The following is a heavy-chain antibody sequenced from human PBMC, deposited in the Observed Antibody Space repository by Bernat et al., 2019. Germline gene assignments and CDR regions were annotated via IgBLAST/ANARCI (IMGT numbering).Heavy chain of an antibody. Sequence: EVQLVQSGAEVKKPGESLRISCKGSGYSFTSYWISWVRQMPGKGLEWMGRIDPSDSYTNYSPSFQGHVTIPADKSIRTAYLQWSSLKASDTAKYYCARRHRSSNNYNRRSWRGFDPWGQGTLVTVSS. CDR2: IDPSDSYT. CDR1: GYSFTSYW. D-gene: IGHD6-13*01. V-gene: IGHV5-10-1*03. J-gene: IGHJ5*02. CDR3: ARRHRSSNNYNRRSWRGFDP.